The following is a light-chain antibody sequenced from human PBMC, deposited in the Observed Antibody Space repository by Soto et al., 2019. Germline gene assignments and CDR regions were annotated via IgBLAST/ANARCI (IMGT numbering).Light chain of an antibody. Sequence: EIVLTQSPGTLSLSPGERATLSCRASQSVSNNYLAWYQQKPGQAPRLLIYGASARALGIPARFSGGGSGTEFTFTVTSLQSEDFAVYYCQQYDHWPITFGQGTRLEIK. CDR3: QQYDHWPIT. CDR2: GAS. J-gene: IGKJ5*01. V-gene: IGKV3-15*01. CDR1: QSVSNN.